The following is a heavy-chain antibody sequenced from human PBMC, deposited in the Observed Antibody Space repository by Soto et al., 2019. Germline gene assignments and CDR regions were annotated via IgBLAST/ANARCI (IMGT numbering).Heavy chain of an antibody. D-gene: IGHD1-26*01. CDR3: AKGGEVGGVLGDH. Sequence: GGSLRLSCEASGFAFNKFGMHWVRQAPGKGLEWVAFISYDGSYQYYADSVQGRLTITRDNSMNTLNMQLNSLRREDTAVYYCAKGGEVGGVLGDHWGQGTLVTVSS. J-gene: IGHJ4*02. CDR1: GFAFNKFG. V-gene: IGHV3-30*18. CDR2: ISYDGSYQ.